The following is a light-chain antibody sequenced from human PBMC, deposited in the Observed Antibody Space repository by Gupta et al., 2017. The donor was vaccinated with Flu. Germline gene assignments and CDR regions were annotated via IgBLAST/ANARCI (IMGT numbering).Light chain of an antibody. J-gene: IGKJ1*01. CDR2: TAS. CDR1: QSICSN. CDR3: QQYNNWPRT. V-gene: IGKV3-15*01. Sequence: EIVMTQSPATLSVSAGERATLSCRASQSICSNLAWYHQKPGQAPRLLIYTASTRATDIPARFSGSGSGTEFTLTISSLQSEDFAIYYCQQYNNWPRTFGQGTKVEI.